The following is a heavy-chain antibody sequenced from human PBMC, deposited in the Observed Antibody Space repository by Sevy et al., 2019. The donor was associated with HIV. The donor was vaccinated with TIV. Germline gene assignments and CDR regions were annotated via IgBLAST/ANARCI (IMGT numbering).Heavy chain of an antibody. J-gene: IGHJ4*02. D-gene: IGHD1-26*01. Sequence: SETLSLTCTVSGGSITSLYWNWIRQPPGKGLEWIVNIYYNGHINYNPSLKSRVTLSLDTSKNNFSLRLSSVTAADTAMYYCAGENAWGRGYSWGQGTLVTVSS. CDR2: IYYNGHI. V-gene: IGHV4-59*11. CDR3: AGENAWGRGYS. CDR1: GGSITSLY.